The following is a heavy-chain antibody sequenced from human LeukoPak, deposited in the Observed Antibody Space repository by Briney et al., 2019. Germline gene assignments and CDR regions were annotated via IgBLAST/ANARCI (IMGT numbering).Heavy chain of an antibody. V-gene: IGHV4-61*08. CDR2: IYYSGSS. Sequence: SETLSLTCTVSGGSINNGGYYWSWIRQHPGKGLEWIGYIYYSGSSNYNPSLKSRVTISVDTSKNQFSLKLSSVTAADTAVYYCAGAIVVGVWAFDIWGQGTMVTVSS. J-gene: IGHJ3*02. CDR1: GGSINNGGYY. D-gene: IGHD3-22*01. CDR3: AGAIVVGVWAFDI.